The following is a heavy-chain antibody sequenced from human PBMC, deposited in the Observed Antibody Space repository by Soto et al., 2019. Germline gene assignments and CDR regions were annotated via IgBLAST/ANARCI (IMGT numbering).Heavy chain of an antibody. Sequence: GGSLRLSCAAYGFTFSSYSMVWVRQAPEKGLEWVSSIGGSSGHIYYADSLKGRFTISRDNAKNSLYLQMNSLRVDDTAVYYYARTNGAYSNYFDYWGQGTLVTVSS. D-gene: IGHD2-8*01. CDR2: IGGSSGHI. CDR1: GFTFSSYS. J-gene: IGHJ4*02. CDR3: ARTNGAYSNYFDY. V-gene: IGHV3-21*01.